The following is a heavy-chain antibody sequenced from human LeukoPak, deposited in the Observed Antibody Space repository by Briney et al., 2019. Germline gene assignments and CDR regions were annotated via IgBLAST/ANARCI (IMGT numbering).Heavy chain of an antibody. CDR3: ARSTWPTYSGYDYMGRYFDY. Sequence: PSETLSLTCTVSGGSISSGGYYWSWIRQHPGKGLEWIGYIYYSGSTYYNPSLKSRVTISVDTSKNQFSLKLSSVTAADTAVYYCARSTWPTYSGYDYMGRYFDYWGQGTLVTVSS. V-gene: IGHV4-31*03. J-gene: IGHJ4*02. D-gene: IGHD5-12*01. CDR2: IYYSGST. CDR1: GGSISSGGYY.